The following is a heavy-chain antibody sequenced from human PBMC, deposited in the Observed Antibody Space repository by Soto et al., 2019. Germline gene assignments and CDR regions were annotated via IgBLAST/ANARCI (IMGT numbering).Heavy chain of an antibody. D-gene: IGHD7-27*01. Sequence: GGSLRLSCAASGFTVSSNYMSWVRQAPGEGLEWVSVIYSGGSTYYADSVKGRFTISRHNSKNTLYLQMNSLRAEDTAVYYCARETGAAGSYYYYYMDVWGKGTTVTVSS. J-gene: IGHJ6*03. CDR2: IYSGGST. CDR1: GFTVSSNY. V-gene: IGHV3-53*04. CDR3: ARETGAAGSYYYYYMDV.